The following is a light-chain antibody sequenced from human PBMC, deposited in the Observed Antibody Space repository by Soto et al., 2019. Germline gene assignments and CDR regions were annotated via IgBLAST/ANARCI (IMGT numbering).Light chain of an antibody. Sequence: DIVMTQSPDSLAVSLGERATINCKSSQSVLYSSNNKNYLAWYQQKPGQPPKLLIYWASTRESGVPDRFSGSGSGTDFTLTISSLPAEDVAVYYCQQYYSTLGTFGQGTKVEI. J-gene: IGKJ1*01. CDR1: QSVLYSSNNKNY. CDR3: QQYYSTLGT. V-gene: IGKV4-1*01. CDR2: WAS.